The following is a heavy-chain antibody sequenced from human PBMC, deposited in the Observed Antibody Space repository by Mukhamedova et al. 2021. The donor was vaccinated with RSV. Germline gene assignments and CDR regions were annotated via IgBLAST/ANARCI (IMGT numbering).Heavy chain of an antibody. CDR3: AREGHSSPYYFEY. J-gene: IGHJ4*02. Sequence: EMNWVRQAPGKGLEWVSYISSSGSTIYYADSVKGRFTISRDNAKNSLYLQMNSLRAEDTAVYYCAREGHSSPYYFEYWGQGTLGT. CDR2: ISSSGSTI. D-gene: IGHD6-13*01. V-gene: IGHV3-48*03.